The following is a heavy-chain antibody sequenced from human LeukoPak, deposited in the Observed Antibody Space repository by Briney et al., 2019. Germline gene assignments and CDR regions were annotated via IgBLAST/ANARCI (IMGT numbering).Heavy chain of an antibody. J-gene: IGHJ5*02. D-gene: IGHD3-10*01. V-gene: IGHV1-3*01. CDR2: INAGNGNT. Sequence: ASVKVSCKASGYTFTSYAMHWVRQAPGQRLEWMGWINAGNGNTKYSQKFQGRVTITRDTSASTAYMELSSLSSEDTAVYYCARAYGSGREYNWFDPWGQGTLVTVSS. CDR1: GYTFTSYA. CDR3: ARAYGSGREYNWFDP.